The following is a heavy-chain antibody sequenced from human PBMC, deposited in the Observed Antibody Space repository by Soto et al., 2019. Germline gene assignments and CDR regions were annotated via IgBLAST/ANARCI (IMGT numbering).Heavy chain of an antibody. CDR1: GGSISSYY. V-gene: IGHV4-59*01. CDR3: ARALRYFNYMDV. J-gene: IGHJ6*03. D-gene: IGHD3-9*01. Sequence: SETLSLTCTVSGGSISSYYWSWIRQPPGKGLEWIGYIYYSGSTNYNPSLKSRVTISVDTSKNQFSLKLSSVTAADTAVYYCARALRYFNYMDVWGKGTTVTVSS. CDR2: IYYSGST.